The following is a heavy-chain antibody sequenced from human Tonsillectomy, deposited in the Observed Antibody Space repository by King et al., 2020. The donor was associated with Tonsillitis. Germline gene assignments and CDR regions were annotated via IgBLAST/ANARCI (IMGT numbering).Heavy chain of an antibody. Sequence: VQLVESGGGVVQPGRSLRLSCAASGFTFSSYGMHWVRQAPGKGLEWVAIIWYDGSNKYYADSVKGRFTISRDNSKNTLYLQMNTLRAEDTAVYYCASPGGAFDIWGQGKMVTVSS. J-gene: IGHJ3*02. V-gene: IGHV3-33*08. D-gene: IGHD3-16*01. CDR1: GFTFSSYG. CDR2: IWYDGSNK. CDR3: ASPGGAFDI.